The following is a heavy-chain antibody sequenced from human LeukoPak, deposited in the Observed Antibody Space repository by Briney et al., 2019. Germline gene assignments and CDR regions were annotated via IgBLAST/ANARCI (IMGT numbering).Heavy chain of an antibody. D-gene: IGHD2-15*01. J-gene: IGHJ6*02. Sequence: ASVKVSCKASGYTFTSYAISWVRHARGQGLEWMGWISAYNGIINYAQKLQGRVTMTTDTSTSTAYMELRSPRSDDTAVYYCARDPGCSGGSCYLITYYYYYGMDVWGQGTTVTVSS. CDR1: GYTFTSYA. CDR3: ARDPGCSGGSCYLITYYYYYGMDV. CDR2: ISAYNGII. V-gene: IGHV1-18*01.